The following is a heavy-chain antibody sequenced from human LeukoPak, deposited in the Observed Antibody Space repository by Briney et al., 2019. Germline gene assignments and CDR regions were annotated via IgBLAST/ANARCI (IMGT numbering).Heavy chain of an antibody. CDR2: IYYSGST. CDR1: GGSISSYY. V-gene: IGHV4-59*08. Sequence: KTSETLSLTCTVSGGSISSYYWSWIRQPPGKGLEWIGYIYYSGSTNYKPSLKSRVTISVDTSKNQFSLKLSSVTAADTAVYYCASSIAAAAPSVYYYYYGMDVWGQGTTVTVSS. J-gene: IGHJ6*02. D-gene: IGHD6-13*01. CDR3: ASSIAAAAPSVYYYYYGMDV.